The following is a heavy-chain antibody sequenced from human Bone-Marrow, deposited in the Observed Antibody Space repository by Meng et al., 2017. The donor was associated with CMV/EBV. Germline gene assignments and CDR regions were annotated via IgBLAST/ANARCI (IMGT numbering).Heavy chain of an antibody. V-gene: IGHV3-7*01. D-gene: IGHD2-2*01. CDR3: AREKIIGYCSSTSGSILRDWYFDL. CDR2: IKQDGSEK. Sequence: GESLKISCAASGFTFSSYWMSWVRQAPGKGLEWVANIKQDGSEKYYVDSVKGRFTISRDNAKNSLYLQMNSLRAEDTAVYYCAREKIIGYCSSTSGSILRDWYFDLWGRGTLVTFSS. J-gene: IGHJ2*01. CDR1: GFTFSSYW.